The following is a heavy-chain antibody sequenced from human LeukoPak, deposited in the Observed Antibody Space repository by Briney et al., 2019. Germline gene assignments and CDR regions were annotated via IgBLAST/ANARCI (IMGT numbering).Heavy chain of an antibody. V-gene: IGHV4-59*08. J-gene: IGHJ4*02. CDR2: IYYSGST. CDR1: GGSISSYY. Sequence: SETLSLTCTVSGGSISSYYWSWIRQPPGKGLEWIGYIYYSGSTNYNPSLKSRVTISVDTSKNQFSLKLSSVTAADTAVYYCARHIKGGIAVAGFDYWGQGTLVTVSS. CDR3: ARHIKGGIAVAGFDY. D-gene: IGHD6-19*01.